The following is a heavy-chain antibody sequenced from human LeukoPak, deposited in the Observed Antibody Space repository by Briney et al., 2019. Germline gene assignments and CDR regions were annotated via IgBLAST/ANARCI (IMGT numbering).Heavy chain of an antibody. D-gene: IGHD4-17*01. CDR3: AKANHDYGDLTDAFDI. CDR1: GFTFSSYG. CDR2: KSYDGSNK. V-gene: IGHV3-30*18. J-gene: IGHJ3*02. Sequence: GGSLRLSCAASGFTFSSYGMHWVRQATGKGLEWVAVKSYDGSNKYYADSVKGRFTISRDNSKNTLYLQMNSLRAEDTAVYYCAKANHDYGDLTDAFDIWGQGTMVTVSS.